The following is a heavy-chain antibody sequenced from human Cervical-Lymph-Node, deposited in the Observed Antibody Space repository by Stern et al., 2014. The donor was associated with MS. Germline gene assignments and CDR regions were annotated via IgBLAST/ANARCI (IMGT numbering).Heavy chain of an antibody. V-gene: IGHV5-51*01. J-gene: IGHJ4*02. D-gene: IGHD2-15*01. CDR3: ARQLSGEELDY. CDR2: VYPADSDT. Sequence: QLVQSGAEVKKPGESLKISCKASGYTFTSYWIGWGRQMPGKGLEWMGIVYPADSDTRYSPSFQGQVTFSVDKSITTAYLQWSSLRASDTAVYYCARQLSGEELDYWGQGTLVTVSS. CDR1: GYTFTSYW.